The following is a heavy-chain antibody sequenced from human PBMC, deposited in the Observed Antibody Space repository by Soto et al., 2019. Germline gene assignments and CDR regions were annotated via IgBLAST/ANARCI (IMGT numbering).Heavy chain of an antibody. J-gene: IGHJ6*02. CDR1: GYTFTSYY. D-gene: IGHD3-3*02. V-gene: IGHV1-46*01. CDR2: INPSGGST. CDR3: AREASTEGMDV. Sequence: QVQLVQSGAEVKKPGASVKVSCKASGYTFTSYYMHWVRQAPGQGLEWMGIINPSGGSTSYAQKFQGRVNMNRDKYTSTGYMELSILRYEDTAVYYCAREASTEGMDVWGQGTTVTVSS.